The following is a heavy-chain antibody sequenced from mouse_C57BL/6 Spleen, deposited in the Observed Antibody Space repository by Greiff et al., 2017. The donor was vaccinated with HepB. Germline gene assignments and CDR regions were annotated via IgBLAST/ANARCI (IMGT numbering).Heavy chain of an antibody. CDR2: ISDGGSYT. CDR3: ARAPGSSSYAMDY. V-gene: IGHV5-4*03. CDR1: GFTFSSYA. D-gene: IGHD1-1*01. J-gene: IGHJ4*01. Sequence: EVMLVESGGGLVKPGGSLKLSCAASGFTFSSYAMSWVRQTPEKRLEWVATISDGGSYTYYPDNVKGRFTNSRDNAKNNLYLQMSHLKSEETAMYYCARAPGSSSYAMDYWGQGTSVTVAS.